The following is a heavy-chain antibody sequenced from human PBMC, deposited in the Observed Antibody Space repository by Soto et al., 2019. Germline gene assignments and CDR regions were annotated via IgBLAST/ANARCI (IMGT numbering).Heavy chain of an antibody. CDR1: GLTFSSYA. CDR3: AKGWDYYDSSGSLM. V-gene: IGHV3-23*01. D-gene: IGHD3-22*01. Sequence: EVQLLESGGGLVQPGGSLRLSCAASGLTFSSYAMSWVRQAPGKGLEWVSAISGSGGSTYYADSVKGRFTISRDNSKNTLYLQMNSLRAEDMAVYYCAKGWDYYDSSGSLMRGQGTLVTVSS. J-gene: IGHJ4*02. CDR2: ISGSGGST.